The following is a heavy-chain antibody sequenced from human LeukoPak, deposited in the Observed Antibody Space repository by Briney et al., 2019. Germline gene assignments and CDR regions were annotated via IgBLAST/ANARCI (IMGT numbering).Heavy chain of an antibody. CDR1: GFTFNSYP. CDR3: VKESGFMVAPNSAFDI. CDR2: ISRNGGST. J-gene: IGHJ3*02. V-gene: IGHV3-64D*06. Sequence: GGPLRLSCSTSGFTFNSYPVHWVRQAPGKGLEYVSGISRNGGSTYYADSVKGRFTISRDNSKNTQYLQMSSLRAEDTAVYYCVKESGFMVAPNSAFDIWGQGTMVTVSS. D-gene: IGHD4/OR15-4a*01.